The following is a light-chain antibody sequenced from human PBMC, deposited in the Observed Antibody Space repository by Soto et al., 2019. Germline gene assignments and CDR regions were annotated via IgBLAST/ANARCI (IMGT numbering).Light chain of an antibody. CDR3: QLYGSSPPTWP. CDR1: QSVSSSY. V-gene: IGKV3-20*01. J-gene: IGKJ1*01. Sequence: EIVLTQSPGTLSLSPGERATLSCRASQSVSSSYLAWYQQKPGQAPRLLIYGASSRATGIPDRFSGSGSGTDFTLTISRLEPEDLAVYYCQLYGSSPPTWPFGQGTKVEIK. CDR2: GAS.